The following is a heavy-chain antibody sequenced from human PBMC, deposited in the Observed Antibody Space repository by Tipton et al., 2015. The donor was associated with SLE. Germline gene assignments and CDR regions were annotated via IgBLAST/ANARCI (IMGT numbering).Heavy chain of an antibody. V-gene: IGHV3-48*01. J-gene: IGHJ4*02. CDR3: ARDAYGDSTVLLDY. D-gene: IGHD4-17*01. CDR1: GFSFTSYS. Sequence: SLRLSCEASGFSFTSYSMNWVRQAPGKGLEWASYISVSSSAIYYADSVKGRFTISRDNAKNSLYLQMNSLRAEDTAVYYCARDAYGDSTVLLDYWGQGTLVTVSS. CDR2: ISVSSSAI.